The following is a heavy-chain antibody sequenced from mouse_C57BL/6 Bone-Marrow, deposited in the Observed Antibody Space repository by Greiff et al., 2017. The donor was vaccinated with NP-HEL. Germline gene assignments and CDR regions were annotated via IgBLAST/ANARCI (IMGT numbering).Heavy chain of an antibody. CDR2: IDPNSGGT. V-gene: IGHV1-72*01. D-gene: IGHD1-1*01. Sequence: QVQLQQSGAELVKPGASVKLSCKASGYTFTSYWMHWVKQRPGRGLEWIGRIDPNSGGTKYNEQFKSKATLTVDKPSSTAYMQLSSLTSEDSAVYYCARGDYYYGSSYPYWYFDVWGTGTTVTVSS. CDR1: GYTFTSYW. CDR3: ARGDYYYGSSYPYWYFDV. J-gene: IGHJ1*03.